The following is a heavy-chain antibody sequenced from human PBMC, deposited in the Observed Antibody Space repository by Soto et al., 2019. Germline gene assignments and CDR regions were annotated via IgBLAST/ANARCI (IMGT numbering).Heavy chain of an antibody. CDR3: ARVGPWVPYYYDSSPYTFENWFDP. V-gene: IGHV4-4*07. CDR1: GGSISNYY. J-gene: IGHJ5*02. CDR2: LYTSGNT. Sequence: PSETLSLTCTVSGGSISNYYWSWIRQPAGKGLAWIGRLYTSGNTNYNPSLKGRVTMSVDMSKNQFSLKLNSVTAADTAVYYCARVGPWVPYYYDSSPYTFENWFDPWGQGTLVTVSS. D-gene: IGHD3-22*01.